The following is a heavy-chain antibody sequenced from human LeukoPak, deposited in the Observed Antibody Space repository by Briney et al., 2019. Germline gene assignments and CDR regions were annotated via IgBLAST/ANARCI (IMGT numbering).Heavy chain of an antibody. CDR1: GFTFSSYA. V-gene: IGHV3-30-3*01. J-gene: IGHJ4*02. Sequence: GGSLRLSCAASGFTFSSYAMHWVRQAPGKGLEWVAVISYDGSNKYYADSVKGRFTISRDNSKNTLYLQMNSLRAEDTAVYYCARVGSSGWYGGGRHYFDYWAREPWSPSPQ. CDR3: ARVGSSGWYGGGRHYFDY. CDR2: ISYDGSNK. D-gene: IGHD6-19*01.